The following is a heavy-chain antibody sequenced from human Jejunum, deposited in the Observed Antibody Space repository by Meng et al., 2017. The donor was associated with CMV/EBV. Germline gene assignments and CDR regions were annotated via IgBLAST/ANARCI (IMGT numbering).Heavy chain of an antibody. Sequence: QVQLVQSGAEVKKPWASVKASCKASGYTFTSYDINWVRQGTGQGLEWMGWMNPNRGTTGYAQKFQGRVTMTRNISKSTAYMDLSSLRSEDTAVYYCATGVADFEYWGQGTLVTVSS. D-gene: IGHD6-19*01. J-gene: IGHJ4*02. CDR3: ATGVADFEY. V-gene: IGHV1-8*01. CDR2: MNPNRGTT. CDR1: GYTFTSYD.